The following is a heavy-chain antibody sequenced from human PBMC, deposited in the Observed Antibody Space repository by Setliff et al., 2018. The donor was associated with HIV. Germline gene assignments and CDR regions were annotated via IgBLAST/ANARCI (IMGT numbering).Heavy chain of an antibody. D-gene: IGHD2-21*02. CDR3: ARGIAALTASFDY. CDR2: IFPGDSKM. CDR1: GYSFTSYW. J-gene: IGHJ4*02. V-gene: IGHV5-51*01. Sequence: PGESLKISCKGSGYSFTSYWIAWVRQKPGKGLEWMGIIFPGDSKMHYSPSFQGRVTLSADKSISTAYLQWSSLQTSDSGMYYRARGIAALTASFDYWGQGSLVTVSS.